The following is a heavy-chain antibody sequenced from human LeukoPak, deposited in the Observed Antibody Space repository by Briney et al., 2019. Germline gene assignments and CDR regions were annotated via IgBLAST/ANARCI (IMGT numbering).Heavy chain of an antibody. CDR1: GYTFTSYG. CDR3: ARVDSSGYCWDLDY. Sequence: ASVKVSCKASGYTFTSYGISWVRQAPGQGLEWMGWVSAYNGNTNYAQKLQGRVTMTTDTSTSTAYMELRSLRSDDTAVYYCARVDSSGYCWDLDYWGQGTLVTVSS. V-gene: IGHV1-18*01. D-gene: IGHD3-22*01. J-gene: IGHJ4*02. CDR2: VSAYNGNT.